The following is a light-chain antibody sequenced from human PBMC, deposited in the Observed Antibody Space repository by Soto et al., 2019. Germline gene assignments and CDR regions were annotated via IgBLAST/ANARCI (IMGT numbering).Light chain of an antibody. Sequence: EIVLTQSPGTLSLSPGKRATLSCRASQSVSSSYLAWYQQKPGQAPRLLIYGASTRATGIPARFSGSGSGTDFTLTISRLEPADFAVYYCQQYGGSPSITFGQGTRLEIK. CDR2: GAS. J-gene: IGKJ5*01. CDR1: QSVSSSY. V-gene: IGKV3-20*01. CDR3: QQYGGSPSIT.